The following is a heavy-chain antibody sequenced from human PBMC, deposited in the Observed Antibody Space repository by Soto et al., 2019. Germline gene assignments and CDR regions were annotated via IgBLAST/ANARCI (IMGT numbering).Heavy chain of an antibody. CDR1: GFSLITGVG. D-gene: IGHD1-26*01. V-gene: IGHV2-5*02. J-gene: IGHJ4*02. Sequence: QITLKESGPSLVRPTETLTLTCTFSGFSLITGVGVGWVRQPPGKALEWLAVIFWDKNDYYRPSLQTRVTISQDTSEDQVVLTLTNMDPEDKATYLCTQIYGSGSWGWYVHSWCQGTLVTVSS. CDR2: IFWDKND. CDR3: TQIYGSGSWGWYVHS.